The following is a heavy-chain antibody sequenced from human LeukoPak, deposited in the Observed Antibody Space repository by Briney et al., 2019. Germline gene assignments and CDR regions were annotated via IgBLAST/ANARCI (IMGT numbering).Heavy chain of an antibody. Sequence: PGGSLRLSCAASGFTFSDYAMTWVRQAPGKGLQWVAYISGSSTITYYADSVTGRFTISRDNVKNSLYLQMHSLRAEDTAVYYCARGLPEDGHFDWLPIWGQGTMVTVSS. V-gene: IGHV3-48*01. J-gene: IGHJ3*02. CDR2: ISGSSTIT. CDR1: GFTFSDYA. CDR3: ARGLPEDGHFDWLPI. D-gene: IGHD3-9*01.